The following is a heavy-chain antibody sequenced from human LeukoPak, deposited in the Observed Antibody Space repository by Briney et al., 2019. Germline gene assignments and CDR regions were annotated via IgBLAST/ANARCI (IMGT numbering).Heavy chain of an antibody. J-gene: IGHJ4*02. Sequence: ASVKVSCKASGGTFSSYAISWVRQAPGQGLEWMGGIIPIFGTANYAQKFQGRVTITADESTSTAYMELSSLRSEDTAVYYCARESPLLYGALDYWGQGTLVTASS. D-gene: IGHD4-17*01. V-gene: IGHV1-69*13. CDR2: IIPIFGTA. CDR3: ARESPLLYGALDY. CDR1: GGTFSSYA.